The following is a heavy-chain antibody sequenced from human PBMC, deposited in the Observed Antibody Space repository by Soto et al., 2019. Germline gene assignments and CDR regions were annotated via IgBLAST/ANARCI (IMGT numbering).Heavy chain of an antibody. Sequence: EVQLLESGGGLVQPGGSLRLSCTASGFAFSSYAMNWVRQAPGKGLEWVSGIVDTGGRTFYADSVKGRFTISRDNAKNTLYLEMNSLRAEDTAIYYCAPVPAASSYYNTDVWGQGITVTVSS. CDR2: IVDTGGRT. D-gene: IGHD2-2*01. CDR1: GFAFSSYA. V-gene: IGHV3-23*01. J-gene: IGHJ6*02. CDR3: APVPAASSYYNTDV.